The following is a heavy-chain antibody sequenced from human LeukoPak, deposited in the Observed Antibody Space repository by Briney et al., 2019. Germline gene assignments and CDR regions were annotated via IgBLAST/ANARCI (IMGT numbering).Heavy chain of an antibody. Sequence: GGSLRLSCAASGSTFSHYWMHWVRQAPGKGLVWVSRINPDGSRTDYADSVAGRFTISRDNAKNTLYLQMNSLRADDTAVYYCSWDHTGREDIWGQGTMVTVSS. CDR2: INPDGSRT. V-gene: IGHV3-74*01. J-gene: IGHJ3*02. CDR1: GSTFSHYW. CDR3: SWDHTGREDI. D-gene: IGHD5-24*01.